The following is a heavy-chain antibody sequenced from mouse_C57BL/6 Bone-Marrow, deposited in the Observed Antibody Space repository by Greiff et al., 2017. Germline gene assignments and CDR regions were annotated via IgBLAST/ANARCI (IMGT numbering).Heavy chain of an antibody. CDR2: IWRGGST. J-gene: IGHJ4*01. V-gene: IGHV2-5*01. CDR3: ANNYYGSSYDAMDY. CDR1: GFSLTSYG. Sequence: VMLVESGPGLVQPSQSLSITCTVSGFSLTSYGVHWVRQSPGKGLEWLGVIWRGGSTDYNAAFMSRLSITKDNSKSQVFFKMNSLQADDTAIYYCANNYYGSSYDAMDYWGQGTSVTVSS. D-gene: IGHD1-1*01.